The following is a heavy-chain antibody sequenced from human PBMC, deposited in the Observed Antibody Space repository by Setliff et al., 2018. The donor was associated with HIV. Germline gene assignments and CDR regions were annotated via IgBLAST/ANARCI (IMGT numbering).Heavy chain of an antibody. CDR3: AKGRAGYSFDY. CDR2: ITSSSTYI. J-gene: IGHJ4*02. D-gene: IGHD6-13*01. Sequence: GGSLRLSCAASGFTFSSYSMNWVRQGPGKGLEWVSSITSSSTYIYYADSVKGRFTISRDNAKNSLYLQMNSLRAEDTAVYYCAKGRAGYSFDYWGQGTLVTVSS. V-gene: IGHV3-21*01. CDR1: GFTFSSYS.